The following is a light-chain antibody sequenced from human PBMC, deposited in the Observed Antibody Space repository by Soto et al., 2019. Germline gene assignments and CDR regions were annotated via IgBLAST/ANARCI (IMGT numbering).Light chain of an antibody. CDR1: STNLGAGND. J-gene: IGLJ1*01. CDR2: DIS. CDR3: NSYATKRRGV. V-gene: IGLV1-40*01. Sequence: QSVLTQPPSVSGAPGQTVTISCTGTSTNLGAGNDVPWYQQHPGKAPKLIIYDISNRPSGVPDRFSASKSGTSASLTISGLQAEDEADYFCNSYATKRRGVFGTGTKVTVL.